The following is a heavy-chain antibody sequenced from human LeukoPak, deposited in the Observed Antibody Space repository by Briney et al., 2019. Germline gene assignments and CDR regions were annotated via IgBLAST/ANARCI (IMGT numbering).Heavy chain of an antibody. CDR3: ASYGSGSYPQFDP. CDR2: ISSSSSYI. Sequence: GGSLRLSCAASGFTFSSYSMNWVRQAPGKGLEWVSSISSSSSYIYYADSVKGRFTISKDNAKNSLYLQMNSLRAEDTAVYYRASYGSGSYPQFDPWGQGTLVTVSS. V-gene: IGHV3-21*01. CDR1: GFTFSSYS. D-gene: IGHD3-10*01. J-gene: IGHJ5*02.